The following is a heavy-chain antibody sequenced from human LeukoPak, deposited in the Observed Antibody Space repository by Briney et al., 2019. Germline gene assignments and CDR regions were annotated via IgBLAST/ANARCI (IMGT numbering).Heavy chain of an antibody. V-gene: IGHV3-73*01. CDR1: GFTFSGSA. J-gene: IGHJ6*03. CDR3: ARQTHNYFYTDV. Sequence: GGSLRLSCAGSGFTFSGSAIHWVRQASGKGLEWVGRIRSSANRYATEYTASLKGRFIISRDDSNNTAYLHMNSLKAEDTAVYYCARQTHNYFYTDVWGKGTTVIISS. CDR2: IRSSANRYAT.